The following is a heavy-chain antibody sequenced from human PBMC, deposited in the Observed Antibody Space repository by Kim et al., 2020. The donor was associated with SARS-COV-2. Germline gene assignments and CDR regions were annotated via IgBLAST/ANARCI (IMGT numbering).Heavy chain of an antibody. D-gene: IGHD2-15*01. CDR1: GFTVSSNY. CDR3: ARDRVAATPGSVDKPHFDY. V-gene: IGHV3-53*01. Sequence: GGSLRLSCAASGFTVSSNYMSWVRQAPGKGLEWVSVIYSGGSTYYADSVKGRFTISRDNSKNTLYLQMNSLRAEDTAVYYCARDRVAATPGSVDKPHFDYWGQGTLVTVSS. J-gene: IGHJ4*02. CDR2: IYSGGST.